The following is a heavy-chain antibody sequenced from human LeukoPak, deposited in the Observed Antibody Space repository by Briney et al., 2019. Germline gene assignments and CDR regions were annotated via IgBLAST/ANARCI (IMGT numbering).Heavy chain of an antibody. V-gene: IGHV4-34*01. CDR2: INHSGST. J-gene: IGHJ5*02. D-gene: IGHD5-12*01. CDR3: ARGDYSGSLEP. Sequence: SETLSLTCAVYGGSFSGYYWSWIRQPPGKGLEWIGEINHSGSTNYNPSLKSRVTISVDTSKNQFSLKLSSVTAADTAVYYCARGDYSGSLEPWGQGTLVTVSS. CDR1: GGSFSGYY.